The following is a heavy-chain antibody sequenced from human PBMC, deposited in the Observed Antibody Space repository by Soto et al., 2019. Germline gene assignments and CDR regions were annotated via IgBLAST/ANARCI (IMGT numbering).Heavy chain of an antibody. V-gene: IGHV3-30*18. J-gene: IGHJ6*02. Sequence: QVQLVESGGGVVQPGRSLRLSCVASGFTFSSYGMHWVRQAPGKGLEWVAVISYDGSNKYYADSVKGRFTISRDNSXXTLYLQMNSLRAEDTAVYYCAKDLLRPGRAYGMDVWGQGTTVTVSS. CDR1: GFTFSSYG. CDR3: AKDLLRPGRAYGMDV. CDR2: ISYDGSNK.